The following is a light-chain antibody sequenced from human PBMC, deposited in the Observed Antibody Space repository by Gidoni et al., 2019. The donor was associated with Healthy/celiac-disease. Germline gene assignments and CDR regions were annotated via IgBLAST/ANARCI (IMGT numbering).Light chain of an antibody. CDR1: QTVSSSY. V-gene: IGKV3-20*01. CDR2: GAS. J-gene: IGKJ2*01. Sequence: IALTQSPGAMSLAPAERATLSCSASQTVSSSYLAWYQQKPGQAPRLLIYGASSRATGIPDRFSGSGSGTDFTLTISRLEPEDVAVYYCQQYGSSPQTFGQGTKLEIK. CDR3: QQYGSSPQT.